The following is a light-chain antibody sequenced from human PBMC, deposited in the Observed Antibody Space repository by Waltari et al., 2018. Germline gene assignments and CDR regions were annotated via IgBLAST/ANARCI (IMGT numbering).Light chain of an antibody. Sequence: DIQMTQSPSSLSASVGDRVTITCRASQSISNYSNWYQQKPEKAPKLLIYAASSLQSGVPSRFSGSGSGTDFTLTISSLQPEDFATYYCQQSYSTPRLTFGGGTKVEIK. J-gene: IGKJ4*01. CDR1: QSISNY. V-gene: IGKV1-39*01. CDR2: AAS. CDR3: QQSYSTPRLT.